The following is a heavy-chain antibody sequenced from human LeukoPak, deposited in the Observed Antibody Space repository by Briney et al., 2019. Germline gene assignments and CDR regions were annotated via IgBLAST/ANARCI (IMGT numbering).Heavy chain of an antibody. D-gene: IGHD6-13*01. CDR1: GGSISSYY. CDR2: IYYSGST. J-gene: IGHJ4*02. CDR3: VRYQIAAAGLDY. V-gene: IGHV4-59*12. Sequence: SETLSLTCTVSGGSISSYYWSWIRQPPGKGLEWIGYIYYSGSTYYNPSLKSRVTISVDTSKNQFSLKLSSVTAADTAVYYCVRYQIAAAGLDYWGQGTLVTVSS.